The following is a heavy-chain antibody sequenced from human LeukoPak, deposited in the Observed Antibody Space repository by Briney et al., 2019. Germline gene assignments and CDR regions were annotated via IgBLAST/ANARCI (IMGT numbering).Heavy chain of an antibody. V-gene: IGHV4-39*01. CDR2: INYSGRT. Sequence: PSETLSLTCTVSGGPISSTSYYWTRVRPSPGKGLEWIGSINYSGRTYYKSSLKSRVTISIDTSKNQYSLNLGSVTAADTSVYYCARLRDCGSGNCLFDYWGQGALVTVSS. D-gene: IGHD2-15*01. CDR1: GGPISSTSYY. J-gene: IGHJ4*02. CDR3: ARLRDCGSGNCLFDY.